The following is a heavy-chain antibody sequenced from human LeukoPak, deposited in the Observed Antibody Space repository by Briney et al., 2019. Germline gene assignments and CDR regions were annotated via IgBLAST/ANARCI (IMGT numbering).Heavy chain of an antibody. J-gene: IGHJ6*03. V-gene: IGHV1-2*02. CDR3: ASSNRGKQTGSYYYYMDV. CDR2: INPNSGGT. D-gene: IGHD7-27*01. CDR1: GYTFTGYY. Sequence: ASVKVSRKASGYTFTGYYMHWVRQAPGQGLEWMGWINPNSGGTSYAQKFQGRLTVTRDMSTSTVYMELSSLGSEDTAVYYCASSNRGKQTGSYYYYMDVWGKGTTVTVSS.